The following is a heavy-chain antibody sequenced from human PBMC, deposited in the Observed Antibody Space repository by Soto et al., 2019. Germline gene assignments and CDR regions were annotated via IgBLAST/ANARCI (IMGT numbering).Heavy chain of an antibody. CDR1: GFTFSSYG. V-gene: IGHV3-33*01. CDR2: IWYDGSNK. Sequence: QVQLVESGGGVVQPGRSLRLSCAASGFTFSSYGMHWVRQAPGKGLEWVAVIWYDGSNKYYADSVKGRFTISRDNSKNTLYLQMNSLRAEDTAVYYCARDRRVAGTVGYFQHWGQGTLVTVSS. CDR3: ARDRRVAGTVGYFQH. J-gene: IGHJ1*01. D-gene: IGHD6-19*01.